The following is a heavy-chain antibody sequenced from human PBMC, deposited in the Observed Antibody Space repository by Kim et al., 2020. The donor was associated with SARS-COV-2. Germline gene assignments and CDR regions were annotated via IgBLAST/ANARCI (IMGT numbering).Heavy chain of an antibody. J-gene: IGHJ6*02. D-gene: IGHD6-25*01. CDR2: INAGNGYT. V-gene: IGHV1-3*01. CDR1: GYTFTTYS. Sequence: AAVKVSCKPSGYTFTTYSIHWVRQAPGQSREWMAWINAGNGYTGYSQKLQDRVTLTRDTFASTVYMELSSLMSEDTAVYYCARRGSGHGLDVWGQGTTVTVSS. CDR3: ARRGSGHGLDV.